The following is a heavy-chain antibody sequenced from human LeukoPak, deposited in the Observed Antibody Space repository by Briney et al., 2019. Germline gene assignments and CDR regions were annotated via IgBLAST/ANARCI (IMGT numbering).Heavy chain of an antibody. CDR2: IKSKTDGETP. D-gene: IGHD2-15*01. J-gene: IGHJ4*02. Sequence: GGSLRLSCAASGFIFSNAWMSWVRQAPGKGLEWVGRIKSKTDGETPAYAAPVKGRFTISRDDSKNTLYLQMTNLRTDDTAVYYCSKGDCSGGTCLLPHDFWGQGTLVTVSS. CDR3: SKGDCSGGTCLLPHDF. V-gene: IGHV3-15*01. CDR1: GFIFSNAW.